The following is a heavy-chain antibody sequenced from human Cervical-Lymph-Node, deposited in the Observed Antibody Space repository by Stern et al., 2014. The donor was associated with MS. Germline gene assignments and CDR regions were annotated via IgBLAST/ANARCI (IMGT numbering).Heavy chain of an antibody. J-gene: IGHJ4*02. D-gene: IGHD6-13*01. CDR2: ISWNSDKI. CDR1: GFHFDDYG. CDR3: AKDRTSSSWGVDY. V-gene: IGHV3-9*01. Sequence: EVQLVESGGGLVQPGRSLRLSCAASGFHFDDYGMHWVRQAPGQGLEWVSGISWNSDKIVYAESVKGRFTISRDNAKDSLYLQMDSLRVEDTALYYCAKDRTSSSWGVDYWGQGTLVTVSS.